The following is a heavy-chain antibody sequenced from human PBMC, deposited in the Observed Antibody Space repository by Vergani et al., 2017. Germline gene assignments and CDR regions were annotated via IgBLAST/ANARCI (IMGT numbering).Heavy chain of an antibody. Sequence: EVQLVESGGGLVQPGGSLRLSCAASGSTFSSYAMNWVRQAPGKGLEWVALVTWDGDTKYYADSVKGRFTVSRDNGKHSVYLQMDSLRGDDTALYYCSKDVGVGATIIAGFESWGQGTLVTVSS. J-gene: IGHJ4*02. CDR3: SKDVGVGATIIAGFES. D-gene: IGHD1-26*01. CDR2: VTWDGDTK. V-gene: IGHV3-43*02. CDR1: GSTFSSYA.